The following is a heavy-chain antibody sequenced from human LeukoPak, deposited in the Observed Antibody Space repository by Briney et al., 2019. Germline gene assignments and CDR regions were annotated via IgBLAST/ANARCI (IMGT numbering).Heavy chain of an antibody. CDR3: ARSSSSIYFDY. D-gene: IGHD6-6*01. V-gene: IGHV4-59*11. Sequence: SETLSLTCTVSGGSISSHYWSWIRQPPGKGLEWIGYIYYSGSTNYNPSLKSRVTISVDTSKNQFSLKLSSVTAADTAVYYCARSSSSIYFDYWGQGTLVTVSS. J-gene: IGHJ4*02. CDR2: IYYSGST. CDR1: GGSISSHY.